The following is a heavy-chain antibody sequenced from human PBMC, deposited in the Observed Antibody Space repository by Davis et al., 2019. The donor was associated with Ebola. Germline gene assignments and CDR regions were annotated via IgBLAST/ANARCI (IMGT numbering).Heavy chain of an antibody. CDR1: GFTFNTYW. V-gene: IGHV3-7*01. Sequence: GESLKISCVASGFTFNTYWMSWVRQAPGKGLEWVANIKEDGSEKYYVESVKGRFTISRDNARKSLYLQMDSLRDEDSAVYYCAKGKWSTSSESLYNYAIDVWGQGTTVTVSS. CDR3: AKGKWSTSSESLYNYAIDV. J-gene: IGHJ6*02. D-gene: IGHD6-6*01. CDR2: IKEDGSEK.